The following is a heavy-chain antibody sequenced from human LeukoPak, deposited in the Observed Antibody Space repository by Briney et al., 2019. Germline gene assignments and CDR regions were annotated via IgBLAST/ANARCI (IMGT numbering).Heavy chain of an antibody. CDR3: AKPLRFKHAFDI. D-gene: IGHD3-16*01. CDR1: GFSFDYYA. V-gene: IGHV3-9*01. Sequence: GGSLRLSCAASGFSFDYYAIHWVRQATGKGLEWVSGISWNSGCIVYADSVKGRFTISRDNAKNSLYLQMNSLRAEDTAVYYCAKPLRFKHAFDIWGQGTMVTVSS. CDR2: ISWNSGCI. J-gene: IGHJ3*02.